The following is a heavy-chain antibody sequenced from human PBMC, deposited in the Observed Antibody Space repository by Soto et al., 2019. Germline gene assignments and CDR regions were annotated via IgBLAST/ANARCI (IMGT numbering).Heavy chain of an antibody. D-gene: IGHD2-15*01. J-gene: IGHJ4*02. CDR1: GFTFSSYS. Sequence: PRLSCAASGFTFSSYSMNWVRQAPGKGLEWVSSISSSSSYIYYADSVKGRFTISRDNAKNSLYLQMNSLRAEDTAVYYCARLGYCSGGSCYSSGYWGQGTLVTVSS. CDR3: ARLGYCSGGSCYSSGY. CDR2: ISSSSSYI. V-gene: IGHV3-21*01.